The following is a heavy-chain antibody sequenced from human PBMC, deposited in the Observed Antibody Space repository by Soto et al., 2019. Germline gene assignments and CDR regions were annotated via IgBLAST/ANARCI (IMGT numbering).Heavy chain of an antibody. CDR1: GFTFSDYA. CDR3: AKPSQEMLTRYSPFDH. CDR2: IRDSGDYT. Sequence: GGSLRLSCVASGFTFSDYAMSWVRQAPGKGLQWVSAIRDSGDYTYYADSVKGRFTISRDNSKSTLFLQMDSLNADDTALYYCAKPSQEMLTRYSPFDHWGQGTLVTVSS. J-gene: IGHJ4*02. D-gene: IGHD3-9*01. V-gene: IGHV3-23*01.